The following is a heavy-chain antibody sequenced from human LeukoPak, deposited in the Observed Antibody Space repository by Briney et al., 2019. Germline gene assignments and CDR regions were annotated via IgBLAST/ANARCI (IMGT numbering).Heavy chain of an antibody. CDR2: IYSGGST. J-gene: IGHJ4*02. D-gene: IGHD3-9*01. Sequence: GGSLRLSCAASGFTVSSNYMSWVRQAPGKGLEWVSVIYSGGSTYYADSVKGRFTISRDNSKNTLYLQMNSLRAEDTAVYYCARVGCTRYYDILTGNYYFDYWGQGTLVTVSS. V-gene: IGHV3-66*01. CDR1: GFTVSSNY. CDR3: ARVGCTRYYDILTGNYYFDY.